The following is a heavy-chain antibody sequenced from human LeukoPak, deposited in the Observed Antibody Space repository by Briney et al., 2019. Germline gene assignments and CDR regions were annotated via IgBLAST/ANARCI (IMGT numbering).Heavy chain of an antibody. CDR2: IIPIFGTA. D-gene: IGHD3-22*01. CDR3: ARVRYYDSSGYQRREGVYYYYYMDV. J-gene: IGHJ6*03. Sequence: SVKVSCKASGGTFSSYAISWVRQAPGQGLEWMGGIIPIFGTANYAQKFQGRVTITTDESTSTAYMELSSLRSEDTVVYYCARVRYYDSSGYQRREGVYYYYYMDVWGKGTTVTVSS. CDR1: GGTFSSYA. V-gene: IGHV1-69*05.